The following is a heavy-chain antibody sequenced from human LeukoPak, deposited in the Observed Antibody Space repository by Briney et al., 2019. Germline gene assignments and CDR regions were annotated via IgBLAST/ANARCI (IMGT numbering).Heavy chain of an antibody. V-gene: IGHV3-23*01. CDR2: ISASGGAT. CDR3: AKGNYGEKIDY. CDR1: GFTVSSNY. D-gene: IGHD4-17*01. Sequence: GGSLRLSCAVSGFTVSSNYMNWVRQAPGKGLEWVSGISASGGATYYADSVKGRFTISRDNSKNTLYLQMNSLKAEDAALYYCAKGNYGEKIDYWGPGTLVTVSS. J-gene: IGHJ4*02.